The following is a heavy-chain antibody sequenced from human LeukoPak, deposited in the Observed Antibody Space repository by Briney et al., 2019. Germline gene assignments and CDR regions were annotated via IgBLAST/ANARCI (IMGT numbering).Heavy chain of an antibody. CDR3: AKDRRTTIFGVVNWSDP. Sequence: GGSLRLSCAASGFTFSSYAMSWVRQAPGKGLEWVSAISGSGGSTYYADFVKGRFTISRDNSKNTLYLQMNSLRAEDTAVYYCAKDRRTTIFGVVNWSDPWGQGTLVTVSS. D-gene: IGHD3-3*01. V-gene: IGHV3-23*01. J-gene: IGHJ5*02. CDR1: GFTFSSYA. CDR2: ISGSGGST.